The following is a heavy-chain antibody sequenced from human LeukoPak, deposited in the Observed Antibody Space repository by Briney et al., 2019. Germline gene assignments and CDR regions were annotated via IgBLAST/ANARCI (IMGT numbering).Heavy chain of an antibody. Sequence: SETLSLTCTVSGGSISKFYWSWIRQPPGKGLEWIGYIYYSGSTNYNPSLKSRVTISVDTSKNQFSLKLSSVTAADTAVYYCARGGFRGFDSWGQGTLVIVSS. CDR1: GGSISKFY. D-gene: IGHD3-10*01. V-gene: IGHV4-59*01. CDR3: ARGGFRGFDS. CDR2: IYYSGST. J-gene: IGHJ4*02.